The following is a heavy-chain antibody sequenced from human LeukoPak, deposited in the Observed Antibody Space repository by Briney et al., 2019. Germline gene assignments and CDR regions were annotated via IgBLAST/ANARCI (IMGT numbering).Heavy chain of an antibody. J-gene: IGHJ4*02. D-gene: IGHD6-13*01. CDR3: ARHQPRAAGTALSDY. Sequence: GESLKISCKGSGYSFTSYWIGWVRTMPGKGLEWMGIIYPGDSDTRYSPSFQGQVTISADKSISTAYLQWSSLKASDTAMYYCARHQPRAAGTALSDYWGQGTLVTVSS. V-gene: IGHV5-51*01. CDR1: GYSFTSYW. CDR2: IYPGDSDT.